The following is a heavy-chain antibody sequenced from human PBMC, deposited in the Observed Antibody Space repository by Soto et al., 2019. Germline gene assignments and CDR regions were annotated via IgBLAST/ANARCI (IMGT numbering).Heavy chain of an antibody. Sequence: ASVKVSCKASGYTFTSYGISWVRQAPGQGLEWMGWISAYNGNTNYAQKLQGRVTMTTDTSTSTAYMELRSLRSDDTAVYYCTRISYYDFWSGLFGEIDYWGQGTLVTVSS. D-gene: IGHD3-3*01. J-gene: IGHJ4*02. CDR3: TRISYYDFWSGLFGEIDY. CDR2: ISAYNGNT. V-gene: IGHV1-18*01. CDR1: GYTFTSYG.